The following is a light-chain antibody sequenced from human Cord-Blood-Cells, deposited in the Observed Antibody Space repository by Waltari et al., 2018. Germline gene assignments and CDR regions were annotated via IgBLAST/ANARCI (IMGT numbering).Light chain of an antibody. Sequence: IRMTKPPSSSPAPTEDRVPITCRASQGISSYLAWYQQKPGKAPKLLIYAASTLQSGVPSRFSGSGSGTDFTLTISCLQSEDFATYYCQQYYSYPYSFGQGTKVEIK. V-gene: IGKV1-8*01. CDR2: AAS. CDR3: QQYYSYPYS. CDR1: QGISSY. J-gene: IGKJ2*03.